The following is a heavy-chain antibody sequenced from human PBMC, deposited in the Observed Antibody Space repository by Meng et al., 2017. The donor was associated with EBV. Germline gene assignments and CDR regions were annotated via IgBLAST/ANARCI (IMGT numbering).Heavy chain of an antibody. CDR3: ARVGIAVAGTGDY. D-gene: IGHD6-19*01. Sequence: QVRLVQSGAEVRKPGASVKVSCKASGYTFTGYYMHWVRQAPGQGLEWMGRINPNSGGTNYAQKFQGRVTMTRDTSISTAYMELSRLRSDDTAVYYCARVGIAVAGTGDYWGQGTLVTASS. CDR1: GYTFTGYY. J-gene: IGHJ4*02. CDR2: INPNSGGT. V-gene: IGHV1-2*06.